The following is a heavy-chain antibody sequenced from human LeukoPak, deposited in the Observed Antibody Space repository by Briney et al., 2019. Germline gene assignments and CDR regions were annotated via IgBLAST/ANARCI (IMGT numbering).Heavy chain of an antibody. J-gene: IGHJ4*02. CDR3: ATGAEQQWLSLDY. CDR1: GFTFSKAW. D-gene: IGHD6-19*01. CDR2: IRSKTDGGTT. Sequence: KPGGSLRLSCAASGFTFSKAWMSWVRQAPGKGLEWVGRIRSKTDGGTTDYAAPVKGRFTISRDDSKNTLYLQMNSLKTEDTAVYFCATGAEQQWLSLDYWGQGTLVTVSS. V-gene: IGHV3-15*01.